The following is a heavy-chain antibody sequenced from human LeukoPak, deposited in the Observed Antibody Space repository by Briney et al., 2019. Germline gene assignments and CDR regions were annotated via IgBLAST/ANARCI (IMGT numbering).Heavy chain of an antibody. CDR2: INTDGSNT. CDR1: GFTLSSHW. V-gene: IGHV3-74*01. D-gene: IGHD3-9*01. CDR3: AKVKRYFDWLPLDY. J-gene: IGHJ4*02. Sequence: GGSLRLSCVASGFTLSSHWMHWLRLAPGKGLVWVSRINTDGSNTGYADSVKGRFTISRDNSKNTLYLQMNSLRAEDTAVYYCAKVKRYFDWLPLDYWGQGTLVTVSS.